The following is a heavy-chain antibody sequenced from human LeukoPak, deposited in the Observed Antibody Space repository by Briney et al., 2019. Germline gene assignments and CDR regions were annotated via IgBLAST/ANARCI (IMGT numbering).Heavy chain of an antibody. Sequence: GGSLRLSCVASGFTFSIYAMSWVRQAPGKGLEWVSAISGSGASTYYADSVKGRFTISRDSSKNTMYLQMNSLRPDDTAVYYCARDFGSSSAWYGFDYWGQGTLVTVSS. CDR3: ARDFGSSSAWYGFDY. CDR2: ISGSGAST. D-gene: IGHD6-19*01. CDR1: GFTFSIYA. J-gene: IGHJ4*02. V-gene: IGHV3-23*01.